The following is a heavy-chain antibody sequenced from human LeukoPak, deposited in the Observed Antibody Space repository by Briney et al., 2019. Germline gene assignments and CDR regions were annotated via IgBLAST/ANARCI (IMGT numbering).Heavy chain of an antibody. J-gene: IGHJ4*02. CDR3: ARGKSYDSSGYYYVLDY. CDR2: ISSSSSYT. D-gene: IGHD3-22*01. V-gene: IGHV3-11*06. CDR1: GFTFSDYY. Sequence: GGSLRLSCAASGFTFSDYYMSWIRQAPGKGLEWVSYISSSSSYTNYADSVKGRFTISKDNAKNSLYLQMNSLRAEDTAVYYCARGKSYDSSGYYYVLDYWGQGTLVTVSS.